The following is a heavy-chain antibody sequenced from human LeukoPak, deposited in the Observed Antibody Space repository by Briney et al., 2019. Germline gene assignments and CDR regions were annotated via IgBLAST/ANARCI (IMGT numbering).Heavy chain of an antibody. CDR2: ISGSGGST. Sequence: QPGGSLRLSCAASGFTFSSYAMSWVRQAPGKGLEWVSAISGSGGSTYYADSVKGRFTISRDNSKNTLYLQMNSLRAEDTAVYYCAKPLLRYCGGSVSFVGDCYFDYWGQGTLVTVSS. V-gene: IGHV3-23*01. J-gene: IGHJ4*02. CDR3: AKPLLRYCGGSVSFVGDCYFDY. CDR1: GFTFSSYA. D-gene: IGHD2-21*01.